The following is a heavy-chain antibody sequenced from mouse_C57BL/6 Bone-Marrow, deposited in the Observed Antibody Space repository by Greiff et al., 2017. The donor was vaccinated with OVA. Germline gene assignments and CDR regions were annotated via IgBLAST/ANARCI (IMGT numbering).Heavy chain of an antibody. J-gene: IGHJ1*03. CDR1: GYAFTNYL. CDR3: ARSGDGYDEGFDV. V-gene: IGHV1-54*01. D-gene: IGHD2-2*01. CDR2: INPGSGGT. Sequence: QVQLQQSGAELVRPGTSVKVSCKASGYAFTNYLIEWVKQRPGQGLEWIGVINPGSGGTNYNEKFKGKATRTADKSYSTAYMQLSSLTSEDSAVYFCARSGDGYDEGFDVWGTGTTVTVSS.